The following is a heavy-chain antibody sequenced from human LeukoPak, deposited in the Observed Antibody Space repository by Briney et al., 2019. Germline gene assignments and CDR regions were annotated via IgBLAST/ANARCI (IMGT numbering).Heavy chain of an antibody. CDR3: ASRGSSGWYQGGFDY. CDR2: IYSGGST. Sequence: GGSLRLSCVVSGFTVSSNYMSWVRQAPGKGLEWVSVIYSGGSTYYADSVKGRFTISRDNSKNTLYLQMNSLRVEDTAVYYCASRGSSGWYQGGFDYWGQGTLVTVSS. J-gene: IGHJ4*02. V-gene: IGHV3-66*01. D-gene: IGHD6-19*01. CDR1: GFTVSSNY.